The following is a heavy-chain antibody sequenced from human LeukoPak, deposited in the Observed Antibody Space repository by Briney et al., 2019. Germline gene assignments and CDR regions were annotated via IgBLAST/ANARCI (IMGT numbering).Heavy chain of an antibody. J-gene: IGHJ4*02. V-gene: IGHV3-23*01. CDR1: GFIFSSYW. D-gene: IGHD7-27*01. CDR3: AKGQLGITPYYFDY. CDR2: ISGSGGST. Sequence: GGSLRLSCAASGFIFSSYWMHWVRQAPGKGLEWVSSISGSGGSTYYADSVKGRFTISRDNSKNTLYLQMNSLRAEDTAVYYCAKGQLGITPYYFDYWGQGTLVTVSS.